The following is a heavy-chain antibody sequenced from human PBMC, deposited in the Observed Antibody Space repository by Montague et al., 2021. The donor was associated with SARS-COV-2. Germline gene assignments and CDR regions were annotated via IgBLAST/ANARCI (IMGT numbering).Heavy chain of an antibody. V-gene: IGHV4-34*01. J-gene: IGHJ4*02. CDR2: IKQSGST. D-gene: IGHD3-22*01. Sequence: SETLSLTCIVPGRSVRSYYWSWIRQPPGKGLEWIGDIKQSGSTNXNPSLKSRVTISVDTSRNQFSLKLTSVTAADTAVYFCARGHLSVSMIVVVFTSASYYFDYWGQGALVTVSS. CDR3: ARGHLSVSMIVVVFTSASYYFDY. CDR1: GRSVRSYY.